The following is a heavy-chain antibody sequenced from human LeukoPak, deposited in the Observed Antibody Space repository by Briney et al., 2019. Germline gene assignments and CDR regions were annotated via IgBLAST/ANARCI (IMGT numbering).Heavy chain of an antibody. CDR3: ARVRWWELLPYGMDV. J-gene: IGHJ6*02. Sequence: SETLSLTCTVSGGSISSYYWSWIRQPPGKGLEWIGYIYYSGSTNYNPSLKSRVTISVDTSKNQFSLKLSSVTAADTAVYYCARVRWWELLPYGMDVWGQGTTVTVSS. V-gene: IGHV4-59*01. D-gene: IGHD1-26*01. CDR1: GGSISSYY. CDR2: IYYSGST.